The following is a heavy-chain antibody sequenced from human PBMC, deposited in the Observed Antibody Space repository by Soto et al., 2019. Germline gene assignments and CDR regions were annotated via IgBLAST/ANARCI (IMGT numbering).Heavy chain of an antibody. Sequence: QVHLVQSGAEVKKPGASVKVSCKASGYTFTSYAIHWVRQAPGQRLEWMGWINAGNDNTKYSQKFQGRVTITRDTSASTVYMELISLRSEDTAVYYCARVVSGGWAVFDYWGQGTLVTVSS. CDR2: INAGNDNT. CDR1: GYTFTSYA. D-gene: IGHD6-19*01. CDR3: ARVVSGGWAVFDY. J-gene: IGHJ4*02. V-gene: IGHV1-3*01.